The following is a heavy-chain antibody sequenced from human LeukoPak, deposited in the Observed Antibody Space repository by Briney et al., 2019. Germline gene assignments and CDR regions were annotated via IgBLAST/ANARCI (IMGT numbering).Heavy chain of an antibody. Sequence: GASVKVSCKASGYTFTSYGISWVRQAPGQGLEWMGWISAYNGNTNYAQKLQGRVTMTTDTSTGTAYMELRSLRSDDTAVYYCARVDYDSSGYYYGVIDYWGQGTLVTVSS. CDR1: GYTFTSYG. CDR2: ISAYNGNT. CDR3: ARVDYDSSGYYYGVIDY. J-gene: IGHJ4*02. V-gene: IGHV1-18*01. D-gene: IGHD3-22*01.